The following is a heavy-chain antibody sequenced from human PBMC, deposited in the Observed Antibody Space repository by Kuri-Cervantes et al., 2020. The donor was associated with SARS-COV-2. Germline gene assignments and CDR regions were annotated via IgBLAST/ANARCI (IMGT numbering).Heavy chain of an antibody. V-gene: IGHV3-48*01. CDR1: GFTFSSYS. D-gene: IGHD4-11*01. J-gene: IGHJ6*03. CDR3: ARDHYTYYYNMDV. CDR2: ISSSSSTI. Sequence: GESLKISCAASGFTFSSYSMNWVRQAPGKGLEWVSYISSSSSTIYYADSVKGRFTISRDNAKNSLYLQMNSLRAEDTAVYYCARDHYTYYYNMDVWGKGTTVTVSS.